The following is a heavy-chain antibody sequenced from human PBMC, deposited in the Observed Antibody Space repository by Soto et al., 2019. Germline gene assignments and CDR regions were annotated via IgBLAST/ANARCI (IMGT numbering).Heavy chain of an antibody. CDR2: TYYRSKWYN. D-gene: IGHD6-13*01. Sequence: SQTLSLTCAISGDSVSSNSAAWNWIRQSPSRGLEWLGRTYYRSKWYNDYAASVKSRITINPDTSKNQFSLQLNSVTPEDTAVYYCASPPASGSSWYFYYWGQGTLVTVSS. J-gene: IGHJ4*02. CDR3: ASPPASGSSWYFYY. V-gene: IGHV6-1*01. CDR1: GDSVSSNSAA.